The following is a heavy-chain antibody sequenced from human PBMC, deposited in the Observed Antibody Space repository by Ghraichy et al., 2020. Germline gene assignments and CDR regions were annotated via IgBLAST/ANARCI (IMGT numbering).Heavy chain of an antibody. CDR1: GFTFSRYW. D-gene: IGHD6-13*01. Sequence: GGSLRLSCAASGFTFSRYWMSWVRQAPGKGLEWVANIKQDGSEKYYVDSVNGRFTISRDNAKNSLYLQMNSLRAEDTAVYYCARERLAVAGQYYYMDVWGKGTTVTVSS. V-gene: IGHV3-7*04. J-gene: IGHJ6*03. CDR2: IKQDGSEK. CDR3: ARERLAVAGQYYYMDV.